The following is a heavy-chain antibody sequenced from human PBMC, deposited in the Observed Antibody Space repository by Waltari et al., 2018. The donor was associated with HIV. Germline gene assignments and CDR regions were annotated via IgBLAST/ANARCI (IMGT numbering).Heavy chain of an antibody. CDR2: INTKNGNP. CDR3: ARTGIAGAGVYFQY. Sequence: QVQLVQSGSELKKPGASVKVSGKASGYTLSTYGVNWVRQAPGQGLEWMGWINTKNGNPTYGQGFTGRFVFSLDTSVSTTYLQINSLKAEDTAVYYCARTGIAGAGVYFQYWGQGTLVTVSS. V-gene: IGHV7-4-1*02. CDR1: GYTLSTYG. D-gene: IGHD6-13*01. J-gene: IGHJ1*01.